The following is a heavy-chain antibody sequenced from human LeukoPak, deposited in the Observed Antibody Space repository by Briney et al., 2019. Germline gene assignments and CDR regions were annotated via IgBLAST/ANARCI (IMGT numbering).Heavy chain of an antibody. CDR2: IIPIFGTA. D-gene: IGHD3-9*01. Sequence: SVKVSCKASGGTFSSYAISWVRQAPGQGLEWMGGIIPIFGTANYAQKFQGRVTITADESTSTAYMELSSLRSEDTAVYYCARTKPIVTGYSSQPRDNWFDPWGQGTLVTVSS. J-gene: IGHJ5*02. V-gene: IGHV1-69*13. CDR1: GGTFSSYA. CDR3: ARTKPIVTGYSSQPRDNWFDP.